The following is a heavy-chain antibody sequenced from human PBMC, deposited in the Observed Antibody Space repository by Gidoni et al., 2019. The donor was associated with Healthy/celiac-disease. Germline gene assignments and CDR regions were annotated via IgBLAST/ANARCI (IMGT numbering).Heavy chain of an antibody. J-gene: IGHJ4*02. CDR1: GFGVSTYG. CDR3: ATRGSS. CDR2: ISGSADTT. D-gene: IGHD3-10*01. Sequence: DVQVLESGGGLVQPGRSLCLSCPASGFGVSTYGMSGVRQAPWKGLEWVAGISGSADTTYYADSVKGRFTISRDRTNNRLLLQMNNLSAEDTAVYFCATRGSSWGTGTRVTVSS. V-gene: IGHV3-23*01.